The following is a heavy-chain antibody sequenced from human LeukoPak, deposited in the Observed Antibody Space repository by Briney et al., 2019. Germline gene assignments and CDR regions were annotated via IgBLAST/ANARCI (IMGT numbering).Heavy chain of an antibody. CDR3: ARCGYSYYYLLADYDYYMDV. CDR2: IRYDGSNK. D-gene: IGHD5-18*01. Sequence: PGGSLRLSCAASGFTFSSYGMHWVRQAPGKGLEWVAFIRYDGSNKYYADSVKGRFTISRDNAKNSLYLQMNSLRAEDTAVYYCARCGYSYYYLLADYDYYMDVWGKGTTVTVSS. CDR1: GFTFSSYG. V-gene: IGHV3-30*02. J-gene: IGHJ6*03.